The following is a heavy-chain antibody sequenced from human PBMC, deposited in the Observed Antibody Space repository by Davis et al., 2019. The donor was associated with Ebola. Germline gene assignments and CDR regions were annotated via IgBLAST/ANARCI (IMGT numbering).Heavy chain of an antibody. CDR3: VKRDYGDYPIEY. V-gene: IGHV3-64D*08. J-gene: IGHJ4*02. D-gene: IGHD4-17*01. CDR2: ISSNGGST. Sequence: GESLKISCAASGFTFSSYGMHWVRQAPGKGLEYVSAISSNGGSTYYADSVKGRFTISRDNSKNTLYLQMSSLRAEDTAVYYCVKRDYGDYPIEYWGQGTLVTVSS. CDR1: GFTFSSYG.